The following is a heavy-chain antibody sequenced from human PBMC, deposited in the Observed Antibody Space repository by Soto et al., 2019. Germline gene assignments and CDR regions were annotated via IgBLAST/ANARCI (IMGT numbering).Heavy chain of an antibody. CDR1: GGSISSGGYY. V-gene: IGHV4-31*03. J-gene: IGHJ4*02. CDR2: IYYSGST. CDR3: ARGEDYDSSGYYYVVDY. Sequence: QVQLQESGPGLVKPSQTLSLTCTVSGGSISSGGYYWSWIRQHPGKGLEWIGYIYYSGSTYYNPSLKGRVTISVDTSKNQFSLKLSSVTAADTAVYYCARGEDYDSSGYYYVVDYWGQGTLVTVSS. D-gene: IGHD3-22*01.